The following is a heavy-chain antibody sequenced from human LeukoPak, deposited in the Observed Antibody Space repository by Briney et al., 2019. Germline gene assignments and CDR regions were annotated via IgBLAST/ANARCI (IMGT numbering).Heavy chain of an antibody. J-gene: IGHJ4*02. D-gene: IGHD6-19*01. CDR3: ARGYSSGWYVMWY. CDR1: GGSISSYY. V-gene: IGHV4-59*01. CDR2: IYYSGST. Sequence: SETLSLTCTVSGGSISSYYWSWIRQPPGKGLEWIGYIYYSGSTNYNPSPKSRVTISVDTSKNQFSLKLSSVTAADTAVYYCARGYSSGWYVMWYWGQGTLVTVSS.